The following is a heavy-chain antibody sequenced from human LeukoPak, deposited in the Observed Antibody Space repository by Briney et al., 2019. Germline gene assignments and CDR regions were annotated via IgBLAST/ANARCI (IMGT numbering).Heavy chain of an antibody. J-gene: IGHJ4*02. CDR3: ARENWNYGEDF. D-gene: IGHD1-7*01. V-gene: IGHV4-61*02. CDR1: GGSISSGSYY. CDR2: IYTSGST. Sequence: SQTLSLTCTVSGGSISSGSYYWSWIRQPAGKGLEWIGRIYTSGSTNYNPSLKSRVTISVDTSKNQVSLKLIAVTAADSAVYYCARENWNYGEDFWGQGALVTVSS.